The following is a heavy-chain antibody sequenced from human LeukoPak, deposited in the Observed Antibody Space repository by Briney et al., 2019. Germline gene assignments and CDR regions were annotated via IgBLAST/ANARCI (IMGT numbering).Heavy chain of an antibody. D-gene: IGHD3-10*01. Sequence: PSETLSLTCAGSGGSISSSNWWSWVRQPPGQGLEWIGEIYHSGSTNYNPSLKSRVTISVDKSKNQFSLKLSSVTAADTAVYYCARSHPSWSYDSGSFFNYWGQGTLVTVSS. CDR2: IYHSGST. V-gene: IGHV4-4*02. CDR1: GGSISSSNW. CDR3: ARSHPSWSYDSGSFFNY. J-gene: IGHJ4*02.